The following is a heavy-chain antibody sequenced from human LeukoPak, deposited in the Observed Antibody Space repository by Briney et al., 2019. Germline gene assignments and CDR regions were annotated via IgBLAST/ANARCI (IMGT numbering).Heavy chain of an antibody. Sequence: ASVKVSCKVSGYTLTELSMHWVRQAPGKGLESMGGFDPKDGETIYAQKFQGRVTMTEDTSTDTAYMELSSLRSEDTVVYYCATVGFGAPRRDSSGYHTPYYFDYWGQGTLVTVSS. CDR1: GYTLTELS. CDR2: FDPKDGET. V-gene: IGHV1-24*01. D-gene: IGHD3-3*01. J-gene: IGHJ4*02. CDR3: ATVGFGAPRRDSSGYHTPYYFDY.